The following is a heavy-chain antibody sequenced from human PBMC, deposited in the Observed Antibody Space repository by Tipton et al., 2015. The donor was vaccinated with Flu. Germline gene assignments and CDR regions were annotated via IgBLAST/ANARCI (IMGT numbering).Heavy chain of an antibody. J-gene: IGHJ4*02. CDR3: ARLFCSRTSCYNDY. D-gene: IGHD2-2*02. V-gene: IGHV4-38-2*01. CDR2: IHRSGNT. CDR1: GDSIGSRYY. Sequence: TLSLTCSVSGDSIGSRYYWGWIRQPPGKGLEWIGNIHRSGNTYYNPSLKSRVAMSIDRSKNQFSLKLSSVTATDTAVYYCARLFCSRTSCYNDYWGQGTLVTVSS.